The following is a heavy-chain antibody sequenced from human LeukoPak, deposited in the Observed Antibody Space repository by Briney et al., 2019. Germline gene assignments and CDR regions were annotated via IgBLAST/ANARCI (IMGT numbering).Heavy chain of an antibody. D-gene: IGHD1-26*01. CDR2: ISPRGSY. CDR3: ARELIVGTTGGYYYYYIDV. V-gene: IGHV4-59*11. J-gene: IGHJ6*03. Sequence: SETLSLTCTVPGGSISSHYWSWIRQPPGKGLERNGFISPRGSYSYNPSLASRVTISVCASKKQVYLKLRSVNVADTAVYYCARELIVGTTGGYYYYYIDVWGKGTTVLVSS. CDR1: GGSISSHY.